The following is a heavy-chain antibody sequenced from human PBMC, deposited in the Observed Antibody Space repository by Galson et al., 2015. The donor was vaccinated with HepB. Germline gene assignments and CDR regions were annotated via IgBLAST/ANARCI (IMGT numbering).Heavy chain of an antibody. V-gene: IGHV3-7*01. CDR3: ARDSGRGEMDY. CDR2: IKEGGSKQ. D-gene: IGHD7-27*01. CDR1: GFMFSSYW. J-gene: IGHJ4*02. Sequence: SLRLSCAASGFMFSSYWMSWVRQAPGKELEWVAAIKEGGSKQYYVESVKGRFTISRDNAKNSLYLQMNSLRAEDTAVYYCARDSGRGEMDYWGQGTLVTVSS.